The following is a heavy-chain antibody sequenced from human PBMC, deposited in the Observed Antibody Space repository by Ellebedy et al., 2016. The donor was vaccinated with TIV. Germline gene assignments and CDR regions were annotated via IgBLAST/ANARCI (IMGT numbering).Heavy chain of an antibody. CDR2: ISYDGGDK. CDR1: GFTFSNYA. J-gene: IGHJ4*02. V-gene: IGHV3-30*03. CDR3: ARGFYSYFCDN. D-gene: IGHD2-21*01. Sequence: GGSLRLSCAASGFTFSNYAMHWVRQAPGKGLEWVALISYDGGDKDYADSVKGRFTISRDNSKKTLYLEISSLRPEDTGIYYCARGFYSYFCDNWGQGTLVTVSS.